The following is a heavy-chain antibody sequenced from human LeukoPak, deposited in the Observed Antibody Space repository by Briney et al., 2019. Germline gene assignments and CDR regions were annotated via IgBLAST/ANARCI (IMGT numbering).Heavy chain of an antibody. V-gene: IGHV1-69*06. CDR2: IIPIFGTA. D-gene: IGHD3-10*01. CDR1: GGTFSSYA. Sequence: VASVKVSCKASGGTFSSYAISWVRQAPGQGLEWMGGIIPIFGTANYAQKFQGRVTITADKSTSTAYMELSSLRSEDTAVYYCAKVLPGSGSGNDYWGQGTLVTVSS. CDR3: AKVLPGSGSGNDY. J-gene: IGHJ4*02.